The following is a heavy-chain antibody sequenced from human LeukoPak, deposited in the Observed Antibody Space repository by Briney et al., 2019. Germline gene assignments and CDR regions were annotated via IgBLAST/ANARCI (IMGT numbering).Heavy chain of an antibody. J-gene: IGHJ3*02. Sequence: GGSLRLSCAASGFTFSDYDMHWVRQAPGKGLVWVSRINSDGSSTSYADSVKGRFTISRDNAKNTLYLQMNSLRAEDTAVYYCARVWGYCSGGSCPGRHAFDIWGQGTMVTVSS. CDR2: INSDGSST. CDR3: ARVWGYCSGGSCPGRHAFDI. CDR1: GFTFSDYD. D-gene: IGHD2-15*01. V-gene: IGHV3-74*01.